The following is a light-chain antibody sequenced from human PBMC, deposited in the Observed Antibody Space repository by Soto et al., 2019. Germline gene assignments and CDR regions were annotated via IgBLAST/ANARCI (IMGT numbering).Light chain of an antibody. CDR1: LSVSSSY. CDR2: GAS. V-gene: IGKV3-20*01. J-gene: IGKJ1*01. CDR3: QQYSSTPTT. Sequence: ELVLTQSPGTLSLSPGERATLSCRASLSVSSSYLAWYQQKPGQAPRLLIYGASSRATGIPDRFSGSGSVTDCTLTISRLAPEDCAVYYCQQYSSTPTTCGQGAKVEIK.